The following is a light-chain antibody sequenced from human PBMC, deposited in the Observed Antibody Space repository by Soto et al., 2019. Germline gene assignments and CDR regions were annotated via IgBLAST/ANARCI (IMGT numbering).Light chain of an antibody. CDR2: DVS. V-gene: IGLV2-14*01. CDR1: NSDVGGYNY. CDR3: SSYTTRSLYV. Sequence: QSALTQPASVSGSPGQSITISCSGTNSDVGGYNYVSWYQQHPGKAPKLMIYDVSYRPSGISNRFSGSKSDNTASLTISGLQAEDEADYYCSSYTTRSLYVFGTGTKVTV. J-gene: IGLJ1*01.